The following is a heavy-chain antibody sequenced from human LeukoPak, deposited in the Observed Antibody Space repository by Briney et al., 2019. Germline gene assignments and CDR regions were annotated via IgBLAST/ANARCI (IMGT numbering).Heavy chain of an antibody. J-gene: IGHJ4*02. CDR1: GGSFSGYY. CDR3: ARGVSPIDDGGYYFDY. Sequence: SETLSLTCAVYGGSFSGYYWSWIRQPPGKGLEWIGEINHSGSTNYNPSLKSRVTISVDTSKNQFSLKLSSVTAADTAVYYCARGVSPIDDGGYYFDYWGQGTLVTVSS. CDR2: INHSGST. D-gene: IGHD2-21*01. V-gene: IGHV4-34*01.